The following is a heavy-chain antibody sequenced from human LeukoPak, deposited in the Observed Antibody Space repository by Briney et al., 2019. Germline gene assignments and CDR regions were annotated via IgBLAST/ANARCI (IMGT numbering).Heavy chain of an antibody. V-gene: IGHV3-30-3*01. D-gene: IGHD3-22*01. CDR1: GFTFSSYP. Sequence: PGKSLRLSCTVSGFTFSSYPMHWVRQAPGKGLEWVAGIASDRSDKHYPDSVKGRLTISRDNSKNTLYLQMSSLRAEDTAVYYCAREGGSSGYAGYFDYWGQGTLLTVSS. CDR3: AREGGSSGYAGYFDY. J-gene: IGHJ4*02. CDR2: IASDRSDK.